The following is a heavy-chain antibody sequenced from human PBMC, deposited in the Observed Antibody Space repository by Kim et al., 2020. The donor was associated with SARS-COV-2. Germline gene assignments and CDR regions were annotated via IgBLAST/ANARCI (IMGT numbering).Heavy chain of an antibody. Sequence: GGSLRLSCAASGFTFSSYGMHWVRQAPGKGLEWVAVISYDGSNKYYADSVKGRFTISRDNSKNTLYLQMNSLRAEDTAVYYCAKDALAKNNWNDVFAEYWGQGTLVTVSS. D-gene: IGHD1-20*01. V-gene: IGHV3-30*18. CDR1: GFTFSSYG. CDR2: ISYDGSNK. CDR3: AKDALAKNNWNDVFAEY. J-gene: IGHJ4*02.